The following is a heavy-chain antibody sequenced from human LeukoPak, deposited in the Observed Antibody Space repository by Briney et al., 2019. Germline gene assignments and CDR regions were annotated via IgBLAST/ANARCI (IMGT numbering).Heavy chain of an antibody. J-gene: IGHJ4*02. D-gene: IGHD5-12*01. CDR1: GFTVSSNY. CDR2: IYGGGTT. CDR3: ARGIVATIQDY. V-gene: IGHV3-66*01. Sequence: PGGSLRLSCAASGFTVSSNYMSWVREAPGKGLEWVSVIYGGGTTNYADFVKGRFTISRDNSKNTLYLQMNSLRADDTAVYYCARGIVATIQDYSGQGTLVTVSS.